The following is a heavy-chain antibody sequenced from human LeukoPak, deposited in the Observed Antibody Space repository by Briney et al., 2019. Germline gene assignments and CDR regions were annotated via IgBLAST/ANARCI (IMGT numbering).Heavy chain of an antibody. CDR1: GFTFTSCA. CDR3: ARDGFRIAAAGPPTWFDP. Sequence: GGSLRLSCAASGFTFTSCAMSWVRQAPGKGLEWVSVISGSGGCTYYADSVKGRFTISRDNSKNTLYLQMNSLRAEDTAVYYCARDGFRIAAAGPPTWFDPWGQGTLVTVSS. CDR2: ISGSGGCT. D-gene: IGHD6-13*01. J-gene: IGHJ5*02. V-gene: IGHV3-23*01.